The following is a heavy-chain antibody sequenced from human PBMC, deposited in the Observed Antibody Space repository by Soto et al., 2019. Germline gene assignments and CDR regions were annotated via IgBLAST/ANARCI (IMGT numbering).Heavy chain of an antibody. CDR1: GFTFSDYA. CDR3: TAPRDEYGSGVSWFTYGMDI. V-gene: IGHV3-23*01. Sequence: GGSLRLSCLASGFTFSDYAMTWVRHVPGRGLEWVASLDGAGGSTYYADSVRGRFTIPRDNSQNTLFLQMKRLTVDDTAIYYCTAPRDEYGSGVSWFTYGMDIWGQGTTVTVSS. J-gene: IGHJ6*02. CDR2: LDGAGGST. D-gene: IGHD3-10*01.